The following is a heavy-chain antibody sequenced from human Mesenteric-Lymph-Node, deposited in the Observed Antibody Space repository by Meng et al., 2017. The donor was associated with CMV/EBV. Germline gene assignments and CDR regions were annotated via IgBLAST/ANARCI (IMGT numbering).Heavy chain of an antibody. CDR3: ASLTGYSSSWDPFDF. D-gene: IGHD6-13*01. Sequence: SGFTLDSYVMHWVRQAPGKGLEWVAVLWFDETIKYYSDSVRGRFSVSRDDSKNTLYLQMNSLRAEDTAVYFCASLTGYSSSWDPFDFWGQGTLVPSPQ. J-gene: IGHJ4*02. CDR1: GFTLDSYV. CDR2: LWFDETIK. V-gene: IGHV3-33*01.